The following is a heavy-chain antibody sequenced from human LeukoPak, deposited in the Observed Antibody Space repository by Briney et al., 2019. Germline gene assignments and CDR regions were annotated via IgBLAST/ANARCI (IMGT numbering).Heavy chain of an antibody. CDR3: ASGVISLFDY. Sequence: PGGSLRLSCAASGFTFSGFYMDWIRQAPGKGLEWVAHISSSGRDIHYLDSVKGRFTISRDNAKNSLYLQMNSLRVEDTAVYYCASGVISLFDYWGQGNLVTVSS. CDR2: ISSSGRDI. D-gene: IGHD3-10*01. J-gene: IGHJ4*02. V-gene: IGHV3-11*01. CDR1: GFTFSGFY.